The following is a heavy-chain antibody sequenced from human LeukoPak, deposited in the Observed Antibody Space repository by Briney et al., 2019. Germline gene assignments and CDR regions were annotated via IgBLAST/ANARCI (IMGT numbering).Heavy chain of an antibody. Sequence: SGTLSLTCTVSGASISTRGYYWGWIRQPPGNGLEWIGTSYYRGNTYYNASLEGRVTMSVDTSKNQFSLNVISMTAADTALYYCARERGYHANRGQRTLLTDSS. CDR1: GASISTRGYY. V-gene: IGHV4-39*07. J-gene: IGHJ4*02. CDR2: SYYRGNT. D-gene: IGHD5-12*01. CDR3: ARERGYHAN.